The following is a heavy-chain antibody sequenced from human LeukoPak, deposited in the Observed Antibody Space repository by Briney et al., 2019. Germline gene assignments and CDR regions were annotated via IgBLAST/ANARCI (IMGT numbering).Heavy chain of an antibody. CDR3: ARDFGVWFGELRD. J-gene: IGHJ4*02. V-gene: IGHV3-7*01. Sequence: QSGGSLRLSCAASGFTFSSYWMSWVRQAPGKGLEWVANIKQDGSEKSYVDSVKGRFTISRDNAKNSLYLQMNSLRAEDTAVYYCARDFGVWFGELRDWGQGTLVSVSS. CDR1: GFTFSSYW. CDR2: IKQDGSEK. D-gene: IGHD3-10*01.